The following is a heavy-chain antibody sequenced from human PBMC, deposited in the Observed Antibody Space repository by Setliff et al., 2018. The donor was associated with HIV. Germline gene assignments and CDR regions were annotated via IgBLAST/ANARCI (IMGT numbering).Heavy chain of an antibody. Sequence: SETLSLTCAVYGGSLNGYYWSWIRQTPGKGLEWIGEISHSGRTNYNPSLKSRVTISIDTSKKQFSLNLRSVTAADTATYFCVRGYDYGGTFSDNWGQGNLVTVSS. CDR3: VRGYDYGGTFSDN. CDR1: GGSLNGYY. D-gene: IGHD4-17*01. J-gene: IGHJ4*02. CDR2: ISHSGRT. V-gene: IGHV4-34*01.